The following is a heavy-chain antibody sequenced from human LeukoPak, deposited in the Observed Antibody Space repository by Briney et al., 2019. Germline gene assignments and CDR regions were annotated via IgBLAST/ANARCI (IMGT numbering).Heavy chain of an antibody. D-gene: IGHD3-16*01. V-gene: IGHV3-30-3*01. CDR3: AREGKFRGVLDY. J-gene: IGHJ4*02. CDR1: GFTFSSYA. Sequence: GGSLRLSCAASGFTFSSYAMHWVRQAPGKGLEWVAVISYDGSNKYYADSVKGRFTISRDNSKNTLYLQMNSLRAEDTAVYYCAREGKFRGVLDYWGQGTLVTVSS. CDR2: ISYDGSNK.